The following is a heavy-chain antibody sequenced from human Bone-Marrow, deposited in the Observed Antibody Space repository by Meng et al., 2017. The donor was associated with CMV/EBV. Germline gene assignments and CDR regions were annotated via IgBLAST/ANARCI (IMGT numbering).Heavy chain of an antibody. D-gene: IGHD2-15*01. V-gene: IGHV3-21*01. CDR3: ARWSLVVAATLNDVTTDYGMDV. CDR2: ISSSSSYI. J-gene: IGHJ6*02. CDR1: GFTFSSYS. Sequence: GESLKISCAASGFTFSSYSMNWVRQAPGKGLEWVSSISSSSSYIYYADSVKGRFTISRDNAKNSLYLQMNSPRAEDTAVYYCARWSLVVAATLNDVTTDYGMDVWGQGTTVTVSS.